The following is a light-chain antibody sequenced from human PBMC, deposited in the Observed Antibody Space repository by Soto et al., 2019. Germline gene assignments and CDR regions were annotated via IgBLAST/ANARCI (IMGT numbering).Light chain of an antibody. CDR2: GAS. CDR3: QQYQSSRWT. CDR1: QSVASAY. J-gene: IGKJ1*01. V-gene: IGKV3-20*01. Sequence: EIVLTQSPGTLSLSPGERATLSCRASQSVASAYLAWYQHTPGQAPRLLIYGASSRATGIPDRFSGSGSGTDFTLTISSLEPEDCAVYYCQQYQSSRWTFGQGTKVEAK.